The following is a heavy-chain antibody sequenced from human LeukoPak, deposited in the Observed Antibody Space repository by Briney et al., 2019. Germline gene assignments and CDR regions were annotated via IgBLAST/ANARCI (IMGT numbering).Heavy chain of an antibody. CDR1: VYTFTSYY. Sequence: ASVKVSCKASVYTFTSYYLHGVPHAPQQGLEWMGIINPSGGSTSYAQKFQGRVTMTRDTSTSTVYMELSSLRSVDTAVYYCAAEWVLLSFQHWGRGTLVTVSS. V-gene: IGHV1-46*01. CDR2: INPSGGST. J-gene: IGHJ1*01. D-gene: IGHD1-26*01. CDR3: AAEWVLLSFQH.